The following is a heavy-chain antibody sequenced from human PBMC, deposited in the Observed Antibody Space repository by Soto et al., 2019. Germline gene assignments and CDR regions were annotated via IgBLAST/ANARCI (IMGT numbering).Heavy chain of an antibody. CDR2: ISSRGIST. CDR1: GFTFSSFD. V-gene: IGHV3-48*03. CDR3: SRALTHYYDTSGPAFGY. Sequence: DVQLVESGGALVQPGGSLRLSCVGSGFTFSSFDMNWVRQAPGKGLEWISYISSRGISTYYADSVKGRFTISRDNAEKSLFLQMNSLRVEDTAVYYCSRALTHYYDTSGPAFGYWGQGTLLTVSS. J-gene: IGHJ4*02. D-gene: IGHD3-22*01.